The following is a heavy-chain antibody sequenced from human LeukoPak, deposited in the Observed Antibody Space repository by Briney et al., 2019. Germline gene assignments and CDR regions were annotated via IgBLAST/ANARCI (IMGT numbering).Heavy chain of an antibody. J-gene: IGHJ4*02. V-gene: IGHV4-4*02. CDR3: ARKGLRPLEWLSEYFFDY. Sequence: SETLSLTCTVSGGSLISDNWWSWVRQTPGKGLEWIGEIFYSGSTNYHPSLKSRVTMSVDKSKNRFSLRLNSVTAADTGVYFCARKGLRPLEWLSEYFFDYWGQGTLVSVAS. CDR2: IFYSGST. CDR1: GGSLISDNW. D-gene: IGHD3-3*01.